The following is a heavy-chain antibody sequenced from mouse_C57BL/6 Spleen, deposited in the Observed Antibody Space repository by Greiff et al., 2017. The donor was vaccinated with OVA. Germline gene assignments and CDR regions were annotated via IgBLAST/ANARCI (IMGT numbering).Heavy chain of an antibody. V-gene: IGHV5-16*01. D-gene: IGHD1-1*01. CDR2: INYDGSST. Sequence: DVQLVESEGGLVQPGSSMKLSCTASGFTFSDYYMAWVRQVPEKGLEWVANINYDGSSTYYLDSLKSRFIISRDNAKNILYLQMSSLKSEDTATYYCARDLGYYGSSYGYFDYWGQGTTLTVSS. CDR1: GFTFSDYY. CDR3: ARDLGYYGSSYGYFDY. J-gene: IGHJ2*01.